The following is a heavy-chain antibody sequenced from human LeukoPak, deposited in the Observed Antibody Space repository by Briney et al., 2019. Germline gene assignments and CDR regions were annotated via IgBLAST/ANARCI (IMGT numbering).Heavy chain of an antibody. D-gene: IGHD4-23*01. CDR1: GFTLSRYG. J-gene: IGHJ4*02. Sequence: GGSLRLSCATSGFTLSRYGMHWVRQAPGKGLEWVAVISYDGSNKYYADSVKGRFTISRDNSKNTLYLQMNSLRAEDTAVYYCARDYGGSSPFDYWGQGTLVTVSS. V-gene: IGHV3-30*03. CDR2: ISYDGSNK. CDR3: ARDYGGSSPFDY.